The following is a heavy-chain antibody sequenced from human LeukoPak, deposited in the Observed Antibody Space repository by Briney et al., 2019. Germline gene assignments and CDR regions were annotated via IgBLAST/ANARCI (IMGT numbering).Heavy chain of an antibody. J-gene: IGHJ4*02. CDR1: GFXFSSSW. Sequence: PGGSLRLSCVASGFXFSSSWIHWVRQAPGKGLVWVSHISGDGGTTRYADSVKGRFTISRDNAKNTLYLQMNSLRAEDTAVYYCARALGTSSGFWGQGTLVTVSS. CDR3: ARALGTSSGF. V-gene: IGHV3-74*01. D-gene: IGHD1-26*01. CDR2: ISGDGGTT.